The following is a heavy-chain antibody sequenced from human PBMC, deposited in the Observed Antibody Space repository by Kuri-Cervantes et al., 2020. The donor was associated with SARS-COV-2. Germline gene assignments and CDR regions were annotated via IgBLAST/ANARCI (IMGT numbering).Heavy chain of an antibody. Sequence: SETLSLTCTVSGGSISSYYWSWIRQPPGKGLEWIGSIYYSGSTYYNPSLKSRVTISVDTSRNQFSLKLSSVTAADTAVYYCARHNRHYDFWSGYSSPYNWFDPWGQGTLVTVSS. CDR1: GGSISSYY. CDR2: IYYSGST. V-gene: IGHV4-39*01. J-gene: IGHJ5*02. D-gene: IGHD3-3*01. CDR3: ARHNRHYDFWSGYSSPYNWFDP.